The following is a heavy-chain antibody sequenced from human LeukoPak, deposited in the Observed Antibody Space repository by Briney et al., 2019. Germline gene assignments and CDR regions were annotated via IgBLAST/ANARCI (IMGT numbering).Heavy chain of an antibody. CDR1: GGSISSYY. V-gene: IGHV4-4*07. J-gene: IGHJ6*03. CDR3: ARETYYYGSGSRDYYMDV. D-gene: IGHD3-10*01. CDR2: IYTSGST. Sequence: SETLSLTCTVSGGSISSYYWRWIRQSAGKGLEWIGRIYTSGSTNYNPSLKSRVTMSVDKSKNQFSLKLSSVTAAETAVYYCARETYYYGSGSRDYYMDVWGKGTTVTVSS.